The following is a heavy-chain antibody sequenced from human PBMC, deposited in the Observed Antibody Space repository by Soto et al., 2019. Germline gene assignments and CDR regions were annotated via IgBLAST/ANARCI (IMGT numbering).Heavy chain of an antibody. CDR2: IYYLGST. CDR3: ARDGYDGSGSPYPAY. Sequence: SETLSLTCGVSGGSIRKYFWSWIRQSPGKGLEWIGYIYYLGSTDYNPSLKSRVTISVDTSKRQFSLRLTSVTAADTAVYYCARDGYDGSGSPYPAYWGPGTQVTVSS. J-gene: IGHJ4*02. D-gene: IGHD3-10*01. V-gene: IGHV4-59*01. CDR1: GGSIRKYF.